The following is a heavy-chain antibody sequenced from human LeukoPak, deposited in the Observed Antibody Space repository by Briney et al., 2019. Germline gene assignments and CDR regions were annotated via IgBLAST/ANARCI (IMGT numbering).Heavy chain of an antibody. V-gene: IGHV3-33*06. CDR1: GFPFSGSG. CDR3: AKDKDTPATAQPQRGYFES. J-gene: IGHJ4*02. Sequence: GSSLRLSCAASGFPFSGSGMHWVRQAPGKGLEWVAVIWYDGSHQYYADSVKGRFTISRDNSKNTLDLQMNSLRVKDTAVYFCAKDKDTPATAQPQRGYFESWGQGTLVTVSS. CDR2: IWYDGSHQ. D-gene: IGHD2-15*01.